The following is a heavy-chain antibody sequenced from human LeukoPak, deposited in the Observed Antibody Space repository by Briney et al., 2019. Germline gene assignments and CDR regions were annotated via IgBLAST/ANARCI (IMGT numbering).Heavy chain of an antibody. Sequence: SETLSLTCTVSGDSIRGSDYYWNWIRQSPGKGLEWIGFIHYGGSTDYNPSLKSRLAISVDTSRNQFSLNLISVTAADTALYYCVRGFWSRFVTWGQGILVTVSS. CDR1: GDSIRGSDYY. CDR2: IHYGGST. J-gene: IGHJ5*02. D-gene: IGHD3-3*01. V-gene: IGHV4-30-4*01. CDR3: VRGFWSRFVT.